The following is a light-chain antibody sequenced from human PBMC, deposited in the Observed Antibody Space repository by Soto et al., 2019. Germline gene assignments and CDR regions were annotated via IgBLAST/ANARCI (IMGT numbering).Light chain of an antibody. Sequence: DIQMTQYPSSLSASVGDRVTITCWASQSISSYLNWYQQKPGKAPNLLIHTASTLQSGVPSRLRGSGYGTELTITISSMKTEDFETYYCQQRNSYTITFGHGTRLEI. V-gene: IGKV1-9*01. J-gene: IGKJ5*01. CDR2: TAS. CDR3: QQRNSYTIT. CDR1: QSISSY.